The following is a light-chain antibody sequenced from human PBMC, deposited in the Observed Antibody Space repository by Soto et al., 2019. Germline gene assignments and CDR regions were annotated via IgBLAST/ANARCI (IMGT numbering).Light chain of an antibody. V-gene: IGKV1-12*01. Sequence: DIQMTQSPSSVSASVGDRVTITCRASQDIGYALAWFQQKPGEAPSLLMYTASSLHSGVPPRFSGSRSGTDFTLTISSLQPEDSATYYCQQGNSFPLTFGGGTKVEIK. CDR3: QQGNSFPLT. J-gene: IGKJ4*01. CDR2: TAS. CDR1: QDIGYA.